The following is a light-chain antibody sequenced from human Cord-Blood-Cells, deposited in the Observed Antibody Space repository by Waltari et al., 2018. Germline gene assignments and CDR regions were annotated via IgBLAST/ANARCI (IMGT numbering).Light chain of an antibody. CDR3: QSYDSSLSGSV. CDR1: SSNIGAGYD. V-gene: IGLV1-40*01. J-gene: IGLJ2*01. Sequence: QSVLTQPPPVSGAPGQRVTISCTGSSSNIGAGYDVHWYQQLPGTAPKLLIYGNSNRPSGVPDRFAGSKSGTSASLAITGLKAEDEADYYCQSYDSSLSGSVFGGGTKLTVL. CDR2: GNS.